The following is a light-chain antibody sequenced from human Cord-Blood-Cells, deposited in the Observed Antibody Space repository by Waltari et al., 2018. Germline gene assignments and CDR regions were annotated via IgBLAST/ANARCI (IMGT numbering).Light chain of an antibody. CDR2: AAS. CDR3: QQYYSYLT. Sequence: AIRITQSPSSLSASTGDRVTITCRASQGIRSYLAWYQQKPGKAPKLLIYAASTLQSGVPSRFSGSGSGTDFTLTISCLQSEDFATYYCQQYYSYLTFGGGTKVEIK. CDR1: QGIRSY. J-gene: IGKJ4*01. V-gene: IGKV1-8*01.